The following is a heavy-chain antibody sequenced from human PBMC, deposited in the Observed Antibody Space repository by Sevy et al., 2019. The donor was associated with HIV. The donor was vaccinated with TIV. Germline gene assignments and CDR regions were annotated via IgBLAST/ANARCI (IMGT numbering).Heavy chain of an antibody. J-gene: IGHJ3*01. CDR2: IYFSGST. CDR1: GGSISSSYY. Sequence: SETLSLTCTVSGGSISSSYYWGWIRQPPGKGLEWIGSIYFSGSTYYNPSLKSRATMSMDTSKSQFSLKLNSMTAADTAMYYCAKHHLPYCGTDCLNDDAFDLWGQGTMVTVSS. V-gene: IGHV4-39*01. D-gene: IGHD2-21*02. CDR3: AKHHLPYCGTDCLNDDAFDL.